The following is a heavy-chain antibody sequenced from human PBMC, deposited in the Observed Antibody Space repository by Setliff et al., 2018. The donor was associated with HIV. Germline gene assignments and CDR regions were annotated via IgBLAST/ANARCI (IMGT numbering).Heavy chain of an antibody. CDR1: GYTFTSYY. CDR3: ARDLSQDPGAALDVDTAMAADY. D-gene: IGHD5-18*01. V-gene: IGHV1-46*01. CDR2: INPSGGST. J-gene: IGHJ4*02. Sequence: GASVKVSCKASGYTFTSYYMHWVRQAPGQGLEWMGIINPSGGSTSYAQKFQGRVTMTRDTSTSTVYMELSSLRSEDTAVYYCARDLSQDPGAALDVDTAMAADYWGQGTLVTVSS.